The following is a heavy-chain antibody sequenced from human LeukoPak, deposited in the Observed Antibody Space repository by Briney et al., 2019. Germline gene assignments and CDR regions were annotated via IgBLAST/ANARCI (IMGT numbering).Heavy chain of an antibody. J-gene: IGHJ5*02. D-gene: IGHD2-2*01. CDR3: ARGIVVQPSANWFDP. V-gene: IGHV1-3*01. CDR2: INADDGNT. CDR1: GYTFTTYA. Sequence: VASVKVSCKTSGYTFTTYAIHWVRQAPGQRLEWMGLINADDGNTRYSQRFQGRVTITRDTSANTAYMELSSLRFEDTAVYYCARGIVVQPSANWFDPWGQGTLVTASS.